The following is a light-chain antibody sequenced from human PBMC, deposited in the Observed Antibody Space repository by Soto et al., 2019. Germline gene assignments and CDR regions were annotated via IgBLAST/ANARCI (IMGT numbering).Light chain of an antibody. V-gene: IGKV1-5*03. Sequence: DIQMTQSPSTLSASVGDRVTITCRASQSISSWLAWYQQKPGKAPKLLIYQASSFESGVPSRFSGSGSGTEFNLTISSLQPDDFATYYCQQYTIYPWTFGQGTKVEI. CDR2: QAS. CDR3: QQYTIYPWT. CDR1: QSISSW. J-gene: IGKJ1*01.